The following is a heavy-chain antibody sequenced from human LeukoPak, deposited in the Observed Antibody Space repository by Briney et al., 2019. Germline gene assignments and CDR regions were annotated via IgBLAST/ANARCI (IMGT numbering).Heavy chain of an antibody. CDR1: GGSISSYY. V-gene: IGHV4-59*08. CDR2: IYYSGST. D-gene: IGHD6-19*01. CDR3: VGSTGYSSGWYPPFDY. Sequence: ASETLSLTCTVSGGSISSYYWSWIRQPPGKGLEWIGYIYYSGSTNYNPSLKSRVTISVDTSKNQFSLKLSSVTAADTAVYYCVGSTGYSSGWYPPFDYWGQGTLVTVSS. J-gene: IGHJ4*02.